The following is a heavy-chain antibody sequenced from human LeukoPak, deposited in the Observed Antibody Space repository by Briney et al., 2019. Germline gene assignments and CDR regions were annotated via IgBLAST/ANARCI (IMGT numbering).Heavy chain of an antibody. V-gene: IGHV1-46*01. CDR1: GYSFSTHW. J-gene: IGHJ4*02. Sequence: ASVKVSCKASGYSFSTHWMHWVRQAPGQGLEWMGIINPSGGFTSYAQKLQGRVTVTRDMSTSTVYMELSNLRSEDTAVYYCAKEPGSSWYLYPFDYWGQGTLVTVSS. D-gene: IGHD6-13*01. CDR2: INPSGGFT. CDR3: AKEPGSSWYLYPFDY.